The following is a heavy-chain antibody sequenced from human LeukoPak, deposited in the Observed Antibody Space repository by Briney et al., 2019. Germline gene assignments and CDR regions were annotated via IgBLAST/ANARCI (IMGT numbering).Heavy chain of an antibody. CDR1: GGSISSGGYS. Sequence: PSETLSLTCAVSGGSISSGGYSWGWIRQPPGKGLEWIGYIYYSGSTYYNPSLKSRVTISVDTSKNQFSLKLSSVTAADTAVYYCARGTPPAAFDYWGQGTLVTVSS. V-gene: IGHV4-30-4*07. CDR2: IYYSGST. J-gene: IGHJ4*02. CDR3: ARGTPPAAFDY.